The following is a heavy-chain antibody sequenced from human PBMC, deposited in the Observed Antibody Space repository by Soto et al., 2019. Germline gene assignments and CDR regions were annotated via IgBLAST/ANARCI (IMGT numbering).Heavy chain of an antibody. Sequence: GGSLRLSCAASGFTFSDYYMSWIRQAPGKGLEWISYISSTLSYTNYADSAKGRFTISRDNAKNSLYLQMSSLRAEDTAVYYCARALFGYSSTWYYFDYWGQGT. D-gene: IGHD6-13*01. CDR1: GFTFSDYY. CDR3: ARALFGYSSTWYYFDY. V-gene: IGHV3-11*05. CDR2: ISSTLSYT. J-gene: IGHJ4*02.